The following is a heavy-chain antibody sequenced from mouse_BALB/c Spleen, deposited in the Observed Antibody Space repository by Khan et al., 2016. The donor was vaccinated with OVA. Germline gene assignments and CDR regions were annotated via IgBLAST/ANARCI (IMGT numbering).Heavy chain of an antibody. J-gene: IGHJ4*01. CDR2: IHTHSGVP. D-gene: IGHD2-14*01. CDR1: GYTFTTAG. Sequence: QIQLVQSGPELKKPGETVRISCKASGYTFTTAGMQWVQKMPGKGLKWIGWIHTHSGVPKYAEDFKGRFAFSLETSASIGYLQITNLKNEDTATYFCAGGRAAFYRNDGGAMDYWGQGTSVTVSS. V-gene: IGHV9-4*02. CDR3: AGGRAAFYRNDGGAMDY.